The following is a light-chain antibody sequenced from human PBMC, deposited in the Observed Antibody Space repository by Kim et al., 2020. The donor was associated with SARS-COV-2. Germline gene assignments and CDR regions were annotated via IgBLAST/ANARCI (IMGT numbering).Light chain of an antibody. CDR3: QQSNDWPPLT. V-gene: IGKV3-15*01. J-gene: IGKJ1*01. CDR1: QTIKNR. Sequence: SPVETSTLSCRASQTIKNRLVWYQHKPGQAPRLLIYDATTRATGVPARFIGSGSETDFTLTISSLQSEDFAVYYCQQSNDWPPLTFGQGTKVDIK. CDR2: DAT.